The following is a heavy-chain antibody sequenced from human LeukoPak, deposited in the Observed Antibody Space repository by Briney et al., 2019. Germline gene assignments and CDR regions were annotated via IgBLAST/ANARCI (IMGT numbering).Heavy chain of an antibody. CDR1: GFTFDDYG. V-gene: IGHV3-20*04. J-gene: IGHJ3*02. Sequence: GGSLRLACAASGFTFDDYGMTWVRHVPGKGLEWVSGINWNGGTTGYADSVKGRFVISRDNAKNSLYLQMNSLRAEDTALYYCARDLQTAFYDSSAMEIWGQGTMVTVSS. D-gene: IGHD3-22*01. CDR3: ARDLQTAFYDSSAMEI. CDR2: INWNGGTT.